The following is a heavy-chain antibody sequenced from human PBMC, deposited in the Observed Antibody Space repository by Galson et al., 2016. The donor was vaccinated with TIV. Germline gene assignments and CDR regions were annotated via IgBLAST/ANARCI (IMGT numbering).Heavy chain of an antibody. CDR2: ISSTGILT. Sequence: SLRLSCAVSGFSFSDYYMIWVRQAPGKGLQWVSYISSTGILTNYADSVKGRFTVSRDNAKGSLFLQMNSMRAEDTAVYYCAKGMAIFGVIPPWGGMDVWGQGTTVTVSS. J-gene: IGHJ6*02. CDR3: AKGMAIFGVIPPWGGMDV. D-gene: IGHD3-3*01. V-gene: IGHV3-11*06. CDR1: GFSFSDYY.